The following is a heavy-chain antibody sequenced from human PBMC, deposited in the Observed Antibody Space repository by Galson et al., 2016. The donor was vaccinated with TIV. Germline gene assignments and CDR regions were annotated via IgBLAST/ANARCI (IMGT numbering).Heavy chain of an antibody. CDR1: GFSLNTRGVD. CDR3: AHANLQWLIQAFDF. V-gene: IGHV2-5*02. CDR2: IYWDDDK. J-gene: IGHJ4*02. Sequence: PALVKPPQTLTLTCTFSGFSLNTRGVDVGWIRQPPGKALEWLALIYWDDDKRYSPSLKNRLTITKDTSKNQVVLTMTNMDPVETATYYCAHANLQWLIQAFDFGGQVTLVTVSS. D-gene: IGHD6-19*01.